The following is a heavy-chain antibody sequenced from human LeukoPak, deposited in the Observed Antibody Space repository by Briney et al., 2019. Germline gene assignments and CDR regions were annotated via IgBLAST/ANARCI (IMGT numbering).Heavy chain of an antibody. J-gene: IGHJ4*02. CDR2: IYYSGST. CDR3: ARGGNSKASDY. Sequence: PSETLSLTCTVSGGSISSGAYYWRWIRQHPGKGLEWIGYIYYSGSTYYNPSLRRRVTISVDTSKNQFSLKLSSVTAADTAVYYCARGGNSKASDYWGQGTLVTVSS. D-gene: IGHD4-23*01. V-gene: IGHV4-31*03. CDR1: GGSISSGAYY.